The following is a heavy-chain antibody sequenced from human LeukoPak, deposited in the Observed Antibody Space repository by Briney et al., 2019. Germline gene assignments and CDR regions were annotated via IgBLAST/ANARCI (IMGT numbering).Heavy chain of an antibody. D-gene: IGHD6-19*01. Sequence: ASVKVSCKASGYSFTSYGISWVRQAPGQGLEWMGWINANTGNPTYAQGFTGRFVFSLDTSVSTAYLQISSLKAEDTAVYYCARTIAVAGYMDVWGKGTTVTVSS. J-gene: IGHJ6*03. CDR2: INANTGNP. CDR3: ARTIAVAGYMDV. CDR1: GYSFTSYG. V-gene: IGHV7-4-1*02.